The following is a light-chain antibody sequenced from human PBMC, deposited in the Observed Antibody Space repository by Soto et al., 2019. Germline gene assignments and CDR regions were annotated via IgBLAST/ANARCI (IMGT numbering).Light chain of an antibody. V-gene: IGKV3-11*01. CDR1: QSVSSY. J-gene: IGKJ4*01. Sequence: EIVLTKSPATLSLSQRERATLSCRASQSVSSYLAWYQQKPGQAPRLLIYDASNRATGIPARFSGSGSGTDFTLTIISLEPEDFAVYYCQQGSNWPLTFGGGTKWIS. CDR3: QQGSNWPLT. CDR2: DAS.